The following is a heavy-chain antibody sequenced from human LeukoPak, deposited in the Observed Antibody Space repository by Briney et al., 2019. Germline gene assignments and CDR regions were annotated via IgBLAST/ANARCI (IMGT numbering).Heavy chain of an antibody. V-gene: IGHV4-34*01. Sequence: PSETLSLTCAVYGGSFSGYYWSWIRQPPGKGLEWIGEINHSGSTNYNPSLKSRVTISVDTSKNQFSLKLSSVTAADTAVYYRARGGYSSGWSSDYWGQGTLVTVSS. CDR3: ARGGYSSGWSSDY. J-gene: IGHJ4*02. CDR1: GGSFSGYY. CDR2: INHSGST. D-gene: IGHD6-19*01.